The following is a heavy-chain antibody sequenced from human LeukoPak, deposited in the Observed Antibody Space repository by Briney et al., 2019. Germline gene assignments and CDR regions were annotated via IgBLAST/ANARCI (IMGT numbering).Heavy chain of an antibody. V-gene: IGHV3-23*01. D-gene: IGHD2-8*01. J-gene: IGHJ4*02. CDR3: AKDGDIVLMAPRAGNFDY. CDR1: GFTFSSYA. CDR2: ISGSGGST. Sequence: PGGSLRLSCAASGFTFSSYAMSWVRQAPGKGLDWVSAISGSGGSTYYADSVKGRFTISRDNSKNTLYLQMNSLRAEDTAVYYCAKDGDIVLMAPRAGNFDYWGQGTLVTVSS.